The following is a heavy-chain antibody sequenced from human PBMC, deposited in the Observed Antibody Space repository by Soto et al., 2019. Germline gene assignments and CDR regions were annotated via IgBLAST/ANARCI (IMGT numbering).Heavy chain of an antibody. Sequence: PSETLSLTCTVSGGSISSGGYYWSWIRQHPGKGLEWIGYIYYSGSTYYNPSLKSRVTISVDTSKNQFSLKLSSVTAADTAVYYCASEAIFGVAYDYWGQGTLVPVSS. CDR1: GGSISSGGYY. V-gene: IGHV4-31*03. CDR3: ASEAIFGVAYDY. J-gene: IGHJ4*02. CDR2: IYYSGST. D-gene: IGHD3-3*01.